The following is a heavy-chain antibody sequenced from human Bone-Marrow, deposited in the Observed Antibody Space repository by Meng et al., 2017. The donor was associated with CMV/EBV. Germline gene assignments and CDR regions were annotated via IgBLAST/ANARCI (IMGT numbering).Heavy chain of an antibody. V-gene: IGHV1-24*01. CDR1: GYTLTELS. CDR2: FDPEDGET. J-gene: IGHJ5*02. Sequence: ASVKVSCKVSGYTLTELSRHWVRQAPGKGLEWMGGFDPEDGETIYAQKFQGRVTMTEDTSTDTAYMELRSLRSDDTAVYYCARVVIVVVDTDGWFDPWGQGTLVTVSS. CDR3: ARVVIVVVDTDGWFDP. D-gene: IGHD3-22*01.